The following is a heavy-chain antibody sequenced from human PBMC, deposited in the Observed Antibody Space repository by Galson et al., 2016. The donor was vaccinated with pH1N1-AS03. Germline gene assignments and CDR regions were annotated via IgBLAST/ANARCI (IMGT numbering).Heavy chain of an antibody. J-gene: IGHJ4*02. CDR3: ARSSSASGWPGGRHVDY. V-gene: IGHV2-70*11. CDR1: GFSLSTNKMC. Sequence: PALVKPTQTLTLTCTFSGFSLSTNKMCVSWIRQPPGKALEWLARIDWDNDKYYSTSLKTRLTISKETSKNQVVLTMTNMDPEDTATYYCARSSSASGWPGGRHVDYWGQGTLVTVSS. CDR2: IDWDNDK. D-gene: IGHD6-19*01.